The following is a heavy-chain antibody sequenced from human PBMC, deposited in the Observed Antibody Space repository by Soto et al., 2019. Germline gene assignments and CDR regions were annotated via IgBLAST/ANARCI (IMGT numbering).Heavy chain of an antibody. V-gene: IGHV3-20*01. J-gene: IGHJ6*03. CDR1: GFTFDDYA. CDR3: VRERRPDSAMDYYYYYPFDV. CDR2: INWRGSAT. D-gene: IGHD5-18*01. Sequence: EVHLVESGGGVLRPGGSLRLSCAASGFTFDDYAMSWVRQAPGKGLEWVSGINWRGSATGYADSVRGRFTISRDNAKKSLYLELSSLRAEDTALYHCVRERRPDSAMDYYYYYPFDVWGKGTTVTVSS.